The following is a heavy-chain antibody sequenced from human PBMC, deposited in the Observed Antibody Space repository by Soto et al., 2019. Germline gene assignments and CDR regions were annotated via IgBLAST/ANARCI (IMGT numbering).Heavy chain of an antibody. CDR2: IYWDDDK. Sequence: QITLKESGPTLVKPTQTLTLTCTFSGFSLTTRGVGVGWIRQPPGKALECLALIYWDDDKRYSPSLQSRLSITKHTSKHHLVLTMTNVDPVDTATYYCAHIPNYYQYDWFDPWGQGTLVSVSS. CDR1: GFSLTTRGVG. V-gene: IGHV2-5*02. CDR3: AHIPNYYQYDWFDP. D-gene: IGHD3-16*01. J-gene: IGHJ5*02.